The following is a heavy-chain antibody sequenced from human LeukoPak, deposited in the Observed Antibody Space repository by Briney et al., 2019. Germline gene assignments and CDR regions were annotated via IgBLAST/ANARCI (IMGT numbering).Heavy chain of an antibody. Sequence: SETLSLTCTVSGGSISSHYWSWIRQPPGKGLEWIGYIYYSGSTNYNPSLKSRVTISVDTSKNQFSLKLSSVTAADTAVYYCARVSEQQLADDAFDIWGQGTMVTVSS. J-gene: IGHJ3*02. CDR2: IYYSGST. CDR3: ARVSEQQLADDAFDI. CDR1: GGSISSHY. D-gene: IGHD6-13*01. V-gene: IGHV4-59*11.